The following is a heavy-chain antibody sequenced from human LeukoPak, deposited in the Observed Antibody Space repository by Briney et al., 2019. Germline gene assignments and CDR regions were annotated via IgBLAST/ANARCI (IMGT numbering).Heavy chain of an antibody. D-gene: IGHD6-13*01. CDR2: IYTSGST. CDR1: GVSVTSYY. Sequence: SETLSLTCTVSGVSVTSYYWSWLRQPAGKGLDWIGRIYTSGSTSYNPSLRSRLTMSVDTSKNQFSLNLSSVTAADTAVYYCARFTKDSSSSSGYYFDYWGQGTLVTVSS. J-gene: IGHJ4*02. V-gene: IGHV4-4*07. CDR3: ARFTKDSSSSSGYYFDY.